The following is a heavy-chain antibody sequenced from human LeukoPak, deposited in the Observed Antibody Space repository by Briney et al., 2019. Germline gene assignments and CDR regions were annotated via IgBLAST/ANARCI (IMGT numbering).Heavy chain of an antibody. D-gene: IGHD6-13*01. J-gene: IGHJ5*02. CDR2: IYYSGST. CDR3: ARAGGVYERSSWYLDWFDP. V-gene: IGHV4-59*01. CDR1: GGSISSYY. Sequence: SETLSLTCTVSGGSISSYYWSWLRQPPGKGLEWIGYIYYSGSTNYNPSLKSRVTISVDTSKNQFSLKLSSVTAADTAVYYCARAGGVYERSSWYLDWFDPWGQGTLVTVSS.